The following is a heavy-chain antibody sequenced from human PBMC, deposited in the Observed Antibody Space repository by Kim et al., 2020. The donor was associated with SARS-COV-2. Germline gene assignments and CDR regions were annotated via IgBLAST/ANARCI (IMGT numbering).Heavy chain of an antibody. J-gene: IGHJ4*02. CDR2: IKSKTDGGTT. CDR3: TTGDSSGYYSEGIDY. V-gene: IGHV3-15*01. CDR1: GFTFSNAW. D-gene: IGHD3-22*01. Sequence: GGSLRLSCAASGFTFSNAWMSWVRQAPGKGLEWVGRIKSKTDGGTTDYAAPVKGRFTISRDDSKNTLYLQMNSLKTEDTAVYYCTTGDSSGYYSEGIDYWGQGTLVTVSS.